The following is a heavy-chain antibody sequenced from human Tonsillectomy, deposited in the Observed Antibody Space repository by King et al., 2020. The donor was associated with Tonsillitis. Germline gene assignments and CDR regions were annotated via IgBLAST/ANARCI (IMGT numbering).Heavy chain of an antibody. V-gene: IGHV3-23*04. D-gene: IGHD3-10*01. CDR1: GFTFSSYA. CDR3: SKSGLDGSGTWHYYYGMDV. Sequence: VQLVESGGGLVQPGGSLRLSCAASGFTFSSYAMSWVRQAPGKGLEWVSGISGSGGSTYYADSVKGRFTISRDNSKNTLYLQMNSLRAYDPAVYYCSKSGLDGSGTWHYYYGMDVWGQGTTVTVSS. J-gene: IGHJ6*02. CDR2: ISGSGGST.